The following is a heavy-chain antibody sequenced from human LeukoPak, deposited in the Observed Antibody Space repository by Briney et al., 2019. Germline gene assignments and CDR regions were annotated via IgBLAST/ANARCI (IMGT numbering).Heavy chain of an antibody. CDR1: GFAFIKYW. Sequence: SGGSLRLSCAASGFAFIKYWMLWVRQAPGKGLESVSRINTDGTVTTYADSVKGRFTVSIDNADNTMFLQMNSVRDEDTAVYYCATKQWLAPPPDSWGQGTPVTVSS. J-gene: IGHJ4*02. D-gene: IGHD6-19*01. V-gene: IGHV3-74*01. CDR3: ATKQWLAPPPDS. CDR2: INTDGTVT.